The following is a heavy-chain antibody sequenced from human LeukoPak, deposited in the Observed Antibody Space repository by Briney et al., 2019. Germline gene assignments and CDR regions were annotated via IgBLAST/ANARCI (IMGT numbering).Heavy chain of an antibody. V-gene: IGHV3-64D*06. CDR2: ITTNGDST. CDR1: GFTFSSYA. CDR3: VKDRRRFYTPFDC. D-gene: IGHD2-2*02. J-gene: IGHJ4*02. Sequence: PGGSLRLSCSASGFTFSSYAMPWVRQAPGKGLEYVSAITTNGDSTFYADSVKGRFTISRDNSKNTLYLQMSSLRAEDTAVYYCVKDRRRFYTPFDCWGQGTLVTVSS.